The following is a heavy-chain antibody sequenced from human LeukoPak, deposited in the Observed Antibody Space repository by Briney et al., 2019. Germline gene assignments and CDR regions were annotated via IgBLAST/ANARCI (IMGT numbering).Heavy chain of an antibody. J-gene: IGHJ4*02. D-gene: IGHD3-10*01. V-gene: IGHV5-51*01. CDR3: ARGGYYGSGSYYSFDY. CDR1: GSTFTSYW. CDR2: IYPGDSDI. Sequence: GGSLQISCQGSGSTFTSYWIGWVRQVPGKGREWMGIIYPGDSDIRYSPSFQGQVTISADKSINTAYLQRSSLKASDTAMYYFARGGYYGSGSYYSFDYWGQGTLVTVSS.